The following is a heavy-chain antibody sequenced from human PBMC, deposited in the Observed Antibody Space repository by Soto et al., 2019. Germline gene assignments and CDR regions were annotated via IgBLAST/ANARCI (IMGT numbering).Heavy chain of an antibody. V-gene: IGHV4-59*08. CDR2: IYYSGST. J-gene: IGHJ6*03. D-gene: IGHD4-17*01. CDR1: GGSISSYY. CDR3: ARWGPPTVQHYYYYYYMAV. Sequence: SETLSLTCTVSGGSISSYYWSWIRQPPGKGLEWIGYIYYSGSTNYNPSLKSRVTISVDTSKNQFSLKLSSVTAADTAVYYCARWGPPTVQHYYYYYYMAVRGKGTTVTVSS.